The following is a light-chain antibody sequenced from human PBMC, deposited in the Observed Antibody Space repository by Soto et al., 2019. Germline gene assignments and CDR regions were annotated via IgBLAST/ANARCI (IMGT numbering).Light chain of an antibody. CDR3: GTWDSSLSAYV. J-gene: IGLJ1*01. CDR1: SSNIGNNY. Sequence: QSVLTQPPSVSAAPGQKVTISCSGSSSNIGNNYVSWYQQLPGTAPKLLIYENNKRPSGIPDRFSGSKSGTSATLGITGLQTGDEADYYXGTWDSSLSAYVFGTGTKVTVL. V-gene: IGLV1-51*02. CDR2: ENN.